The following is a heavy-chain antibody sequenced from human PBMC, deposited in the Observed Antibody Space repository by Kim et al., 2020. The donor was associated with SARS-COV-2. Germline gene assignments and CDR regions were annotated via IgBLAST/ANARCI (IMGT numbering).Heavy chain of an antibody. CDR2: IYYSGST. Sequence: SETLSLTCTVSGGSISSSSYYWGWIRQPPGKGLEWIGSIYYSGSTYYNPSLKSRVTISLDTSKNQFSLKLSSVTAADAAVYYCARRSSWHNWFDPWGQGTLVTVSS. D-gene: IGHD6-13*01. CDR1: GGSISSSSYY. CDR3: ARRSSWHNWFDP. V-gene: IGHV4-39*01. J-gene: IGHJ5*02.